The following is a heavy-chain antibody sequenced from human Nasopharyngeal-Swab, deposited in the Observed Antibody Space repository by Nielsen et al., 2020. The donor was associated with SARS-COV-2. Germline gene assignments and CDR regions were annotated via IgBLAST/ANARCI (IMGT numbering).Heavy chain of an antibody. CDR3: AKAGASSGSYYHWFDS. D-gene: IGHD1-26*01. CDR2: ISHEEHKK. CDR1: GGSISSSS. Sequence: LSLTCTVSGGSISSSSYYWGWIRQPPGKGLEWVAVISHEEHKKEYVDSVKGRFSISRDNSRNTLFLQMNSLTSEDTAVYYCAKAGASSGSYYHWFDSWGQGTLVIVSS. J-gene: IGHJ5*01. V-gene: IGHV3-30*18.